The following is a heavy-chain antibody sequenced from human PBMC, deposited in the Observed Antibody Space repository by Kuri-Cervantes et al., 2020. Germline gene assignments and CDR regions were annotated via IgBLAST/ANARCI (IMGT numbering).Heavy chain of an antibody. CDR2: IYYSGST. V-gene: IGHV4-39*01. Sequence: LRLSCTVSGGSISSGYYFWSWIRQPPGKGLEWIWSIYYSGSTYYNPSLKSRVTISVDTAKNQFSLKLSSVTAADTAVYYCARHPWLDSSGYYYLLFDYWGQGTLVTVSS. D-gene: IGHD3-22*01. J-gene: IGHJ4*02. CDR1: GGSISSGYYF. CDR3: ARHPWLDSSGYYYLLFDY.